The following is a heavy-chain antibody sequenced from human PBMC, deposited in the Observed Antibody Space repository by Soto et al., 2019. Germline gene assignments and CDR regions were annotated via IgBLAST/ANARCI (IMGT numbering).Heavy chain of an antibody. V-gene: IGHV1-69*12. CDR2: IIPILGTT. Sequence: QVQLVQSGAEVKKAGSSVKVSCKASGGTFSSYGFTWVRQAPGQGLECMGGIIPILGTTTYAQKFQGRVTITADEFTSTVYMELNSLRSEDTAVYYCARDREMATILNAFDIWGQGTMVTVSS. CDR3: ARDREMATILNAFDI. J-gene: IGHJ3*02. D-gene: IGHD5-12*01. CDR1: GGTFSSYG.